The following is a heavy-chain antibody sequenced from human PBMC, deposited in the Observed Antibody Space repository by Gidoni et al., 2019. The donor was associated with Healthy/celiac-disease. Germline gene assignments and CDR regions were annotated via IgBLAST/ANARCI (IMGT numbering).Heavy chain of an antibody. CDR2: ISSSSSTI. CDR3: ARGGSSSPGGYYYYYMDV. J-gene: IGHJ6*03. D-gene: IGHD6-13*01. Sequence: EVQLVESGGGLVQPGGSLRLPCAASGFPFSIYSMNWVRQAPGKGLEWVSYISSSSSTIYYADSVKGRFTISRDNAKNSLYLQMNSLRDEDTAVYYCARGGSSSPGGYYYYYMDVWGKGTTVTVSS. V-gene: IGHV3-48*02. CDR1: GFPFSIYS.